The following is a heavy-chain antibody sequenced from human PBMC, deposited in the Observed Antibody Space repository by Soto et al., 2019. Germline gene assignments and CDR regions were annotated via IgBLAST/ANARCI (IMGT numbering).Heavy chain of an antibody. CDR3: ARGVTMVRGVIHTPYFDY. D-gene: IGHD3-10*01. CDR1: GGSISSGGYY. CDR2: IYYSGST. V-gene: IGHV4-31*03. Sequence: SETLSLTCTISGGSISSGGYYWSWIRQHPGKGLEWIGYIYYSGSTYYNPSLKSRVTISVDTSKNQFSLKLSSVTAADTAVYYCARGVTMVRGVIHTPYFDYWGQGTLVTVSS. J-gene: IGHJ4*02.